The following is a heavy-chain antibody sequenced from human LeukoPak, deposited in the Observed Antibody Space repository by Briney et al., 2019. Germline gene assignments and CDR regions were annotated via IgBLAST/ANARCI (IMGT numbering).Heavy chain of an antibody. V-gene: IGHV4-38-2*02. CDR2: IYHSGST. CDR3: ARRDGDYGYLKRGWDLDL. J-gene: IGHJ2*01. D-gene: IGHD4-17*01. Sequence: SETLSLTCTVSRYSISSGYYWGWIRQPPGKGLEWIGSIYHSGSTYYNPSLKSRVTISVDTSKNQFSLKLSSVTAADTAVYYCARRDGDYGYLKRGWDLDLWGRGTLVTVSS. CDR1: RYSISSGYY.